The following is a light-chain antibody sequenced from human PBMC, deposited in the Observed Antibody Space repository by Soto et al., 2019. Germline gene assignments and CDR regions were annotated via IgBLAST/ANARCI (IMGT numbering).Light chain of an antibody. J-gene: IGLJ3*02. CDR2: RNN. Sequence: QSVLTQPPSASGTPGQRVTISCSGSSSNIGSNYVYWYQQLPGTAPTLLIYRNNQRPSGVPARFSGSKSGTSASLAISGLRSEDEADYYCAAWDDSLSGWVFGGGTELTVL. V-gene: IGLV1-47*01. CDR1: SSNIGSNY. CDR3: AAWDDSLSGWV.